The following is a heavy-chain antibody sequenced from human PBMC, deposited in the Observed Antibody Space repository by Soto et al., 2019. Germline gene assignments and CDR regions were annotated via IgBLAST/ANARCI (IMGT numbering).Heavy chain of an antibody. J-gene: IGHJ4*02. CDR2: ISSSSSTI. Sequence: EVQLVESGGGLVQPGGSLRLSCAASGFTFSSYSMNWVRQAPGKGLEWVSYISSSSSTIYYADSVKGRFTISRDNAKNSLYLQMNSLRAEDTAVYYCARDHRSQVYYFDYWGQGTLVTVSP. V-gene: IGHV3-48*01. CDR1: GFTFSSYS. CDR3: ARDHRSQVYYFDY.